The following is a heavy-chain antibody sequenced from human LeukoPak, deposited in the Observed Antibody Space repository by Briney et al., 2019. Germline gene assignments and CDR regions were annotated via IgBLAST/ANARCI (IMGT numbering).Heavy chain of an antibody. V-gene: IGHV3-30*02. CDR2: IRYDGTNK. D-gene: IGHD1-26*01. CDR3: AKDRGWELKYFDY. J-gene: IGHJ4*02. Sequence: GGSLRLSCAASGFTFSTYGMHWVRQAPGKGLEWVAFIRYDGTNKYYADSVKGRVTISRDNSENTLYLQMNSLRAEDTAVYYCAKDRGWELKYFDYWGQGTLVTVSS. CDR1: GFTFSTYG.